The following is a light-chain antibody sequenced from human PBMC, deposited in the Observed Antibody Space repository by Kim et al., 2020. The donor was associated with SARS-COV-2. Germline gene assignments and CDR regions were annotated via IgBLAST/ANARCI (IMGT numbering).Light chain of an antibody. CDR3: NSYTLRTTWV. CDR2: DVT. J-gene: IGLJ3*02. V-gene: IGLV2-18*02. Sequence: QSALTQPPSVSGSPGQSVTITCTGTSRDIGSYHRVSWYRQPPGSAPKLIIFDVTERPSGVPDRFSGSKSDTTASLTISGLQPEDEADYYCNSYTLRTTWVFGGGTKLTVL. CDR1: SRDIGSYHR.